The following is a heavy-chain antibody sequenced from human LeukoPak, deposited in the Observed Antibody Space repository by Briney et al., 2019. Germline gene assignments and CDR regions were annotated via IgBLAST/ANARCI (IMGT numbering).Heavy chain of an antibody. CDR1: GGTFSSYT. D-gene: IGHD1-14*01. CDR3: ARPITYDGPFDY. Sequence: SVKVSCKASGGTFSSYTISWVRQAPGQGLEWMGRIIPILGIANYAQKFQGRVTITADKSTSTAYMELSSLRSEDTAVYYCARPITYDGPFDYWGQGTLVTVSS. V-gene: IGHV1-69*02. J-gene: IGHJ4*02. CDR2: IIPILGIA.